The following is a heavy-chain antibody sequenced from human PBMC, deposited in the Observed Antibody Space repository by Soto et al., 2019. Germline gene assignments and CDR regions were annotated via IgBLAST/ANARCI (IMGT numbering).Heavy chain of an antibody. J-gene: IGHJ3*01. V-gene: IGHV1-2*04. D-gene: IGHD3-22*01. CDR3: ASSRRYYYDSSGLDALDV. CDR1: RYTLTGHY. CDR2: INPNSGDT. Sequence: GASVKVSSKASRYTLTGHYMHWVRQAPGQGLEWMGWINPNSGDTNYAQKFQGWVTMTRDTSISTAYMELSRLRSDDTAVYYCASSRRYYYDSSGLDALDVWGQGTMVTVSS.